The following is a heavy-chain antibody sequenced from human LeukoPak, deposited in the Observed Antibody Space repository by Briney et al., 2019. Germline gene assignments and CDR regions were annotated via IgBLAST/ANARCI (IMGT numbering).Heavy chain of an antibody. D-gene: IGHD6-25*01. CDR1: GGSNSSYY. CDR2: IYDSGST. V-gene: IGHV4-59*01. CDR3: AREWSSGWAEFDY. Sequence: PSDTLSLTCTVSGGSNSSYYWSWIRQPPGKGLEWIGDIYDSGSTNYNPSLKSRVTISVDTSKNQFSLKLSSVTAADTAVYYCAREWSSGWAEFDYWGQGTLVTVSS. J-gene: IGHJ4*02.